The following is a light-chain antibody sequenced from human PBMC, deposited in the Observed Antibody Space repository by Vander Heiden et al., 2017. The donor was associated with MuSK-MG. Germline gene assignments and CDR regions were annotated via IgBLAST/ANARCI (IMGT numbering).Light chain of an antibody. Sequence: QSALTQPRSVSGSPGQSVTISCTGTSSDVGGYNYVSWYQQHPGKAPKRRMYDVSKRPSGVPDRFSGSKSGKKASLTISGLQAEYESYDYCYSYAGRYCVFGGGTKITVL. V-gene: IGLV2-11*01. CDR2: DVS. J-gene: IGLJ2*01. CDR3: YSYAGRYCV. CDR1: SSDVGGYNY.